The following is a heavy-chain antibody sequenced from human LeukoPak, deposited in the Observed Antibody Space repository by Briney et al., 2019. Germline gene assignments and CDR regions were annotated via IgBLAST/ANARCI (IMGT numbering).Heavy chain of an antibody. CDR2: IKSDGST. CDR3: ARAPSEIGGYYPEYFRH. J-gene: IGHJ1*01. D-gene: IGHD3-22*01. CDR1: GFTFSSYW. V-gene: IGHV3-74*01. Sequence: PGGSPRLSCAASGFTFSSYWMHWVRQAPGKGLVWVSRIKSDGSTNYADSVKGRFTISRDNAKNTLSLQMNGLRAEDTGVYYCARAPSEIGGYYPEYFRHWGQGTLVTVSS.